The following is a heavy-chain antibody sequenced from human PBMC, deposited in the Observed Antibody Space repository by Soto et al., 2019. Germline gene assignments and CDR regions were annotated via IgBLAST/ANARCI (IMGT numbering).Heavy chain of an antibody. D-gene: IGHD6-13*01. Sequence: GGSLRLSCAASGFTFSSYGMNWVRQAPGKGLEWVSYISSSGSTIYYADSVKGRFTISRDNAKNSLYLQMNSLRAEDTAVYYCAGDQQQLTNYWYFDLWGRGTLVTVSS. CDR3: AGDQQQLTNYWYFDL. CDR1: GFTFSSYG. V-gene: IGHV3-48*03. J-gene: IGHJ2*01. CDR2: ISSSGSTI.